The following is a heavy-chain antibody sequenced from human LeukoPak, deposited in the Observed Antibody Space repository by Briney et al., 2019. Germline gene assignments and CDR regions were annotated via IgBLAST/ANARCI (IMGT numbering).Heavy chain of an antibody. D-gene: IGHD5-18*01. CDR3: ARTEESGYSYRYFGYYYYMDV. V-gene: IGHV4-59*01. Sequence: SETLSLTCTVSGGSIGGYYWNWIRPPPGKGMEWVGYIYYSGNTNYNPSLKSRVTISLDTSKNQFSLKLSSVTAADTAVYYCARTEESGYSYRYFGYYYYMDVWGKGTTVTVSS. J-gene: IGHJ6*03. CDR2: IYYSGNT. CDR1: GGSIGGYY.